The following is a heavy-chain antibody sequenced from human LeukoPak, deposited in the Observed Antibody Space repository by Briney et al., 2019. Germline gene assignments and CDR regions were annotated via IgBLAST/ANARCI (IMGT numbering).Heavy chain of an antibody. D-gene: IGHD5-18*01. CDR2: IYTSGST. J-gene: IGHJ4*02. Sequence: ASETLSLTCTVSGGSISSGGYYWSWIRQPAGKGLEWIGRIYTSGSTNYNPSLKSRVTISVDTSKNQFSLKLSSVTAADTAVYYCARAGYSYGWPSFDYWGQGTLVTVSS. CDR1: GGSISSGGYY. CDR3: ARAGYSYGWPSFDY. V-gene: IGHV4-61*02.